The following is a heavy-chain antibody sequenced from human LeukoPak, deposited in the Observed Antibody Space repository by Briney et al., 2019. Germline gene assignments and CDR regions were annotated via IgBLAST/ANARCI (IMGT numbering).Heavy chain of an antibody. D-gene: IGHD2-2*01. V-gene: IGHV3-30*02. CDR3: AKGKCSSTSWYLSCYFDY. Sequence: GGSLRLSCAASGFTFSSYGMHWVRQAPGKGLEWVAFVRYDGSDKSYADSAKGRFTISRDNSKNTLYLQMYSLRPEDTAVYYCAKGKCSSTSWYLSCYFDYWGQGTLVAVSS. J-gene: IGHJ4*02. CDR1: GFTFSSYG. CDR2: VRYDGSDK.